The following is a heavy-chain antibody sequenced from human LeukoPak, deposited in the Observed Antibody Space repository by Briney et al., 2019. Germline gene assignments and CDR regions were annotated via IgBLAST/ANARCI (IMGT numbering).Heavy chain of an antibody. CDR2: INHSGST. D-gene: IGHD3-22*01. Sequence: KSSETLSFTCAVYGGSFSGYYWSWIRQPPGKGLEWIGEINHSGSTNYNPSLKSRVTISVDTSKNQFSLKLSSVTAADTAVYYCARSRFLNYYDSSGYYYANYYFDSWGQGTLVTVSS. CDR3: ARSRFLNYYDSSGYYYANYYFDS. CDR1: GGSFSGYY. J-gene: IGHJ4*02. V-gene: IGHV4-34*01.